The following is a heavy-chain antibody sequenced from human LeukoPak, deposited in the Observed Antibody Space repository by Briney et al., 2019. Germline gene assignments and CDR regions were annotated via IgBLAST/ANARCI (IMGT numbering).Heavy chain of an antibody. V-gene: IGHV1-18*01. D-gene: IGHD1-26*01. CDR1: GYTFTSYG. CDR3: ARDRGIVGATTVDY. CDR2: ISAYNGNT. J-gene: IGHJ4*02. Sequence: ASVKVSCKASGYTFTSYGISWARQAPGQGLEWMGWISAYNGNTNYAQKLQGRVTMTTDTSTSTAYMELRSLRSDDTAVYYRARDRGIVGATTVDYWGQGTLVTVSS.